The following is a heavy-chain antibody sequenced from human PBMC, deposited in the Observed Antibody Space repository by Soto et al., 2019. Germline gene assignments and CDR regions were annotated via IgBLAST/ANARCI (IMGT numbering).Heavy chain of an antibody. V-gene: IGHV1-8*01. CDR1: GYSFTSLD. J-gene: IGHJ4*02. D-gene: IGHD1-26*01. CDR3: ARGVSAGVDY. Sequence: ASVKVSCKASGYSFTSLDTNWVRQTAGQGLEWMGWMQPSTGRTGYAQKFQGRVTMTRDTSINTAYMELTTLTSDDTAFYYCARGVSAGVDYWGQGTLVTVSS. CDR2: MQPSTGRT.